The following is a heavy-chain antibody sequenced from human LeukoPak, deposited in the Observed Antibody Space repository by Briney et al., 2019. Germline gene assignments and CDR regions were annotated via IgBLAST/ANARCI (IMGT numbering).Heavy chain of an antibody. V-gene: IGHV3-30-3*01. CDR1: GFTFSSYA. Sequence: GRSLRLSCEASGFTFSSYAMHWVRRAPGKGLEWVAVILYDGSNKYYADYVKGRFTISRDNSKNTLYLQMNSLRAEDTAVYYCARDRPLGQWLANLDYWGQGTLVTVSS. J-gene: IGHJ4*02. D-gene: IGHD6-19*01. CDR3: ARDRPLGQWLANLDY. CDR2: ILYDGSNK.